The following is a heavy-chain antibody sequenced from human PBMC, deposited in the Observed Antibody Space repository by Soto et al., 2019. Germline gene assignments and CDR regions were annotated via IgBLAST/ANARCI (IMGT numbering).Heavy chain of an antibody. CDR2: INAGNGNT. Sequence: GASVKVSCKASGYTFTSYAMHWVRQAPGQRLEWMGWINAGNGNTKYSQKFQGRVTITRDTSASTAYMELSSLRSEDTAVYYCARTQYSSSSKGYYYGMDVWGQGTTVTVSS. CDR1: GYTFTSYA. V-gene: IGHV1-3*01. CDR3: ARTQYSSSSKGYYYGMDV. D-gene: IGHD6-6*01. J-gene: IGHJ6*02.